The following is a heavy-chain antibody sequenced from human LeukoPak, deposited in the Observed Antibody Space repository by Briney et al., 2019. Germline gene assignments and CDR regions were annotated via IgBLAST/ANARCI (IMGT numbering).Heavy chain of an antibody. Sequence: QPGGSLRLSGAASRFTFSNYGVNWVRQAPGKGLEWVSYINSRSSTIYYADSVRGRFTISRDNAKNSLYLQMNSLKAEDTAIYYCAREVGTPQAFDIWGQGTMVTVSS. CDR3: AREVGTPQAFDI. CDR2: INSRSSTI. CDR1: RFTFSNYG. V-gene: IGHV3-48*01. J-gene: IGHJ3*02. D-gene: IGHD1-26*01.